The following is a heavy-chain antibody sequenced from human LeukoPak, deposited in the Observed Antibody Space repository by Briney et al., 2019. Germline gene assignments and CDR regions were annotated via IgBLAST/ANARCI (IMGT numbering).Heavy chain of an antibody. V-gene: IGHV3-48*04. CDR3: ARTYYYDSSGYTDDY. D-gene: IGHD3-22*01. Sequence: GGSLRLSCAASGFTYSSYSMNWVRQAPGKGLEWVSYISSSSSTIYYADSVKGGFTISRDNAKNSLYLQMNSLRAEDTAVYYCARTYYYDSSGYTDDYWGQGTLVTVSS. J-gene: IGHJ4*01. CDR1: GFTYSSYS. CDR2: ISSSSSTI.